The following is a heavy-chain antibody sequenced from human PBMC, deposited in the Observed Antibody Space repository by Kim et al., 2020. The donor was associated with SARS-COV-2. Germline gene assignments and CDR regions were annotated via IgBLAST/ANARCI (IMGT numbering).Heavy chain of an antibody. CDR1: GASISSGGYY. Sequence: SETLSLTCTVSGASISSGGYYWSWIRQHPEKGLEWIGYIHYSGDTYCNPSLKSRATVSQDTSKNQFSLNLRSVTAADTAVYYCARLLAARPEEDYWGQGTLVTVSS. CDR3: ARLLAARPEEDY. J-gene: IGHJ4*02. D-gene: IGHD6-6*01. CDR2: IHYSGDT. V-gene: IGHV4-31*03.